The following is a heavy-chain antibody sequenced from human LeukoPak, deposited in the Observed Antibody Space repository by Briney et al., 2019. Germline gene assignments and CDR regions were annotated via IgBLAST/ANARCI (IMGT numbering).Heavy chain of an antibody. D-gene: IGHD3-10*01. CDR2: INHSGST. V-gene: IGHV4-34*01. CDR3: VRGEGFGGKTFDP. Sequence: LETLSLTCAVSGGSFSGYYWRWICQTPGKGLEWVGEINHSGSTYYNPSLKSRVTISVDTSKNQFSLKLSCGAAADTAVYYCVRGEGFGGKTFDPWGQGTLVTVSS. CDR1: GGSFSGYY. J-gene: IGHJ5*02.